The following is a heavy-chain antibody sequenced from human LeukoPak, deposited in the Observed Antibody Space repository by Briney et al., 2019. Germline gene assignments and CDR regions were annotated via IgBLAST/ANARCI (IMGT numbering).Heavy chain of an antibody. V-gene: IGHV3-21*01. Sequence: GGSLRLSCAASGFTFSSYSMNWVRQAPGKGLEWVSSISSSSSYIYYADSVKGRFTISRDNAKNSLYLQMNSLRAEDTAVCYCAREGYGADYFDYWGQGTLVTVSS. CDR1: GFTFSSYS. CDR2: ISSSSSYI. D-gene: IGHD4-17*01. CDR3: AREGYGADYFDY. J-gene: IGHJ4*02.